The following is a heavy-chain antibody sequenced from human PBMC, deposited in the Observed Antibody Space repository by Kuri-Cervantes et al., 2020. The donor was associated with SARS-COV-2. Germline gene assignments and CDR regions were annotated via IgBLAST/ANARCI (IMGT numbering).Heavy chain of an antibody. J-gene: IGHJ4*02. D-gene: IGHD3-3*01. CDR1: GGSISTTNYY. V-gene: IGHV4-39*07. CDR3: ARMYYDFWSGYYKYYFDY. CDR2: IYHSGST. Sequence: SQTLSLTCAVSGGSISTTNYYWAWIRQPPGKGLEWIGSIYHSGSTYYNPSLKSRVTISVDTSKNQFSLKLSSVTAADTAVYYCARMYYDFWSGYYKYYFDYWGQGTLVTVSS.